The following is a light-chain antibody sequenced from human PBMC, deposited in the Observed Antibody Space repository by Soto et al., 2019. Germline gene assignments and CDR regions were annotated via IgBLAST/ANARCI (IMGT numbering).Light chain of an antibody. CDR2: AAS. J-gene: IGKJ1*01. CDR3: QQGYSTPQT. V-gene: IGKV1-39*01. CDR1: QSISVY. Sequence: DIQMTQSPSSLSASVGDTVTITCRASQSISVYLNWYQQKPGQAPKLLIYAASSLQSGVPSRFSGSGSGTAFSLAISVLQPEDFATYYCQQGYSTPQTFGQGTKVEIK.